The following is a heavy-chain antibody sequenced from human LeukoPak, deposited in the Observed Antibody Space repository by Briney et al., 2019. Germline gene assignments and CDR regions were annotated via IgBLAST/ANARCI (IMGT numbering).Heavy chain of an antibody. D-gene: IGHD2-21*01. V-gene: IGHV4-59*01. J-gene: IGHJ5*02. CDR3: ARDERLWGFDP. Sequence: PSETLSLTCTVSGDSISSYYWSWIRQPPGKGLEWIGYIYYSGSTNYNPSLKSRVTISVDTSKNHFSLNLTSVTAADTAVYYCARDERLWGFDPWGQGTLVTVSS. CDR1: GDSISSYY. CDR2: IYYSGST.